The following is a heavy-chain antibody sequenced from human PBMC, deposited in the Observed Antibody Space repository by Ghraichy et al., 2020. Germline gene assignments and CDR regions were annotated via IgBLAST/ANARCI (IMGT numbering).Heavy chain of an antibody. Sequence: AAGKVFCKASGYTFTGYYMHWVRQAPGQGLEWMGRINPNSGGTNYAQKFQGRVTMTRDTSISTAYMELSRLRSDDTAVYYCARYPTSAPTDSGYYGMDVWGQGTTVTVSS. CDR2: INPNSGGT. J-gene: IGHJ6*02. CDR3: ARYPTSAPTDSGYYGMDV. D-gene: IGHD4-11*01. V-gene: IGHV1-2*06. CDR1: GYTFTGYY.